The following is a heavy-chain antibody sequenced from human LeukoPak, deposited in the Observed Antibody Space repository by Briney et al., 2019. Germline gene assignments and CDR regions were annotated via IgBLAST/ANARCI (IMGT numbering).Heavy chain of an antibody. J-gene: IGHJ4*02. CDR1: GFTVSSNY. Sequence: GGSLRLSCAASGFTVSSNYMSWVRQAPGKGLEWVSVIYSGGSTYYADSVKGRFTISRDNSKNTLYLQMNSLRAEDTAVYYCARAGHSSSWYRGAFDYWGQGTLVTVSS. D-gene: IGHD6-13*01. CDR2: IYSGGST. CDR3: ARAGHSSSWYRGAFDY. V-gene: IGHV3-53*01.